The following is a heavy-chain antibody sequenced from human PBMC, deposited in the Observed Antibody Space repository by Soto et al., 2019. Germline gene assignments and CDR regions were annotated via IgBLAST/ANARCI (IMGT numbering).Heavy chain of an antibody. CDR2: INAGNGNT. V-gene: IGHV1-3*01. CDR3: ARDTVRGAYFFDY. CDR1: GYTFTSYA. J-gene: IGHJ4*02. Sequence: VSCKASGYTFTSYAMHWVRQAPGQRLEWMGWINAGNGNTKYSQKFQGRVTITRDTSASTAYMELSSLRSDDTAVYYCARDTVRGAYFFDYWGQGTRVTVSS. D-gene: IGHD3-10*01.